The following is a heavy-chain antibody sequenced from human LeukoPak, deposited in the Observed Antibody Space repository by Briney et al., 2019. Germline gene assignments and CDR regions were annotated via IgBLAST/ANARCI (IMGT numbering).Heavy chain of an antibody. CDR3: AKAVVRGVIPEDY. Sequence: GGSLRLSCAASGFTFSSYAMSWVRQAPGKGLEWVSAISGSGGSTYYADSVKGRFTISRDNSKNTVYLQMNSLRAEDTAVYYCAKAVVRGVIPEDYWGQGTLVTASS. V-gene: IGHV3-23*01. D-gene: IGHD3-10*01. J-gene: IGHJ4*02. CDR2: ISGSGGST. CDR1: GFTFSSYA.